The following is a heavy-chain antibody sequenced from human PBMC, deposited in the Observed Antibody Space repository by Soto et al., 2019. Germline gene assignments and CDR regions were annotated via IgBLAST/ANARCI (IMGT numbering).Heavy chain of an antibody. CDR1: GGSFSGYY. V-gene: IGHV4-34*01. Sequence: SETLSLTCAVYGGSFSGYYWSWIRQPPGKGLEWIGEINHSGSTNYNPSLKSRVTVSVDTSKNQFSLKLSSVTAADTAVYYCATTTTVTLFMDVWGQGNTVTV. CDR2: INHSGST. D-gene: IGHD4-17*01. CDR3: ATTTTVTLFMDV. J-gene: IGHJ6*02.